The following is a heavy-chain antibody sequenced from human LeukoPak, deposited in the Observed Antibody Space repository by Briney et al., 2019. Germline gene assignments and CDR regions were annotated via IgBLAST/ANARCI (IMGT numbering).Heavy chain of an antibody. CDR1: GFTFDDYG. J-gene: IGHJ4*02. CDR2: VNWNGGST. CDR3: ARAISGTYQAPFDY. Sequence: RPGGSLRLSCAASGFTFDDYGMSWVRQAPGKGLEWVSGVNWNGGSTGYADSVKGRFTISRDNAKNSLYLQMNSLRAEDTALYYCARAISGTYQAPFDYWGQGTLVTVSS. D-gene: IGHD1-26*01. V-gene: IGHV3-20*04.